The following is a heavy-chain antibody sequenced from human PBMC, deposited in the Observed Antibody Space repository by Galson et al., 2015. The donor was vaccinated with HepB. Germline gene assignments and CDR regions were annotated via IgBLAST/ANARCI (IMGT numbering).Heavy chain of an antibody. CDR2: ISAYNGNT. D-gene: IGHD3-10*01. Sequence: SVKVSCKASGYTFTSYGISWVRQAPGQGLEWMGWISAYNGNTNYAQKLQGRVTMTTDTSTSTAYMELRSLRSDDTAVYYCARDRARANAYYYGSGSYKPFDYWGQGTLVTVSS. CDR3: ARDRARANAYYYGSGSYKPFDY. CDR1: GYTFTSYG. V-gene: IGHV1-18*04. J-gene: IGHJ4*02.